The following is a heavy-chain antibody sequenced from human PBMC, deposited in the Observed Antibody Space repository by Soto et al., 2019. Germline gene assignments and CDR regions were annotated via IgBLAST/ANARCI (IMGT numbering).Heavy chain of an antibody. D-gene: IGHD3-22*01. Sequence: QVELVQSGAEVKKPGSSVKVSCQASEDTFRNYAISWVRQAPGQGLEWMGGIIPIFGTANYAQKFQGRVTIPEDTAANTVYLEISSLRSEDTAVYYCASTKYDSRAYYYWYLGLWGRGTLVTVSS. CDR2: IIPIFGTA. CDR3: ASTKYDSRAYYYWYLGL. J-gene: IGHJ2*01. CDR1: EDTFRNYA. V-gene: IGHV1-69*06.